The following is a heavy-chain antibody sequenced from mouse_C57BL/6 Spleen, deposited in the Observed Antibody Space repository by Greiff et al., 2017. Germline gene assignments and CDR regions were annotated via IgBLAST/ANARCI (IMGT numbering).Heavy chain of an antibody. V-gene: IGHV1-52*01. CDR1: GYTFTSYW. CDR2: IDPSDSET. J-gene: IGHJ3*01. D-gene: IGHD2-3*01. CDR3: ATYDGGPWFAY. Sequence: VQLQQPGAELVRPGSSVKLSCKASGYTFTSYWMHWVKQRPIQGLEWIGNIDPSDSETHYNQKFKDKATLTVDKSSSTAYMQLSSLTSEDSAVYYCATYDGGPWFAYWGQGTLVTVSA.